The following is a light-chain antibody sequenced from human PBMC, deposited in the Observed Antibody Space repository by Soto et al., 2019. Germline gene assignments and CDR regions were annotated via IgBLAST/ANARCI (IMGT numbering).Light chain of an antibody. V-gene: IGKV1-6*01. CDR3: QQANSFPLT. CDR1: QDIRSD. CDR2: AAS. Sequence: AIQMTQSPSSLSASVGDRVTVTCRASQDIRSDVGWYQQKPGQAPKVLMYAASRLHSGVPSRFSGSGSGTDFVLTISSLQLEDVATYYCQQANSFPLTFGGGTKVEIK. J-gene: IGKJ4*01.